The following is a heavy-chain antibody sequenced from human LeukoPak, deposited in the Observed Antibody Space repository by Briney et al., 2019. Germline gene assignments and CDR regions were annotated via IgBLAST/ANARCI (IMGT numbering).Heavy chain of an antibody. CDR3: ARHVPPAYYYYGMDV. CDR2: IYYSGST. Sequence: SETLSLTCTVSGGSISSYYWSWIRQPPGKGLEWIGYIYYSGSTNYNPSLKSRVTISVDTSKNQFSLKLSSVTAADTAVYYCARHVPPAYYYYGMDVWGQGTTVTVSS. J-gene: IGHJ6*02. V-gene: IGHV4-59*08. D-gene: IGHD3-10*02. CDR1: GGSISSYY.